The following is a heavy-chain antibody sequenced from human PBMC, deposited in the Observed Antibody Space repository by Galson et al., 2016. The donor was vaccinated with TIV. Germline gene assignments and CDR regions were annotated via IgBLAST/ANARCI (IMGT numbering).Heavy chain of an antibody. Sequence: SLRLSCAASGFTFSIFAMTWLRQAPGMGLEWVSAISGGGGSTYYADSVKGRFTISRDNSKDILYLQMNSLTVEDTAVYYCARELWGGLDYDTHYFETWGQGTLVTVSS. D-gene: IGHD3-22*01. CDR3: ARELWGGLDYDTHYFET. V-gene: IGHV3-23*01. J-gene: IGHJ4*02. CDR2: ISGGGGST. CDR1: GFTFSIFA.